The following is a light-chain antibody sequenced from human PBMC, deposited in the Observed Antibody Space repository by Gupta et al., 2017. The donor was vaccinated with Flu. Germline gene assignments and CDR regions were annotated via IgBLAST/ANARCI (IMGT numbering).Light chain of an antibody. J-gene: IGLJ2*01. V-gene: IGLV2-8*01. CDR1: SSDVGGYNY. CDR2: EVS. Sequence: SVTISCTGTSSDVGGYNYVSWYQQHPGKAPKLIIYEVSKRPSGVPDRCSGSKSGNTASLTVSGLQAEDEADYYCSSYAGSNNWVFGGGTKLTVL. CDR3: SSYAGSNNWV.